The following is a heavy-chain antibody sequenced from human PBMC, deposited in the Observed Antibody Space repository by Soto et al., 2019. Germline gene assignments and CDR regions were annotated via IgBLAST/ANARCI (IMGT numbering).Heavy chain of an antibody. D-gene: IGHD1-26*01. V-gene: IGHV4-34*01. CDR2: INHSGST. CDR3: ACPFHWYRGY. CDR1: GGSFSGYY. Sequence: QVQLQQWGAGLLKPSETLSLTCAVYGGSFSGYYWSWIRQPPGKGLEWIGEINHSGSTNYNPSLKSRVPISVDTSKYQFSLKLSSVTAADTAVDYCACPFHWYRGYWCQGTLVTVSS. J-gene: IGHJ4*02.